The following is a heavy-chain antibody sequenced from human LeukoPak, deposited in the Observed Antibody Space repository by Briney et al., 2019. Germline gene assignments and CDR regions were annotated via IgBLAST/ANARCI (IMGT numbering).Heavy chain of an antibody. CDR1: GFTFSTDW. D-gene: IGHD6-13*01. J-gene: IGHJ5*02. CDR3: ARTDYGYSSSWYRVNWFDP. V-gene: IGHV3-7*01. Sequence: GGSLRLSCAASGFTFSTDWMSWVRQAPGKGLEWVANINQDGSEIYYVDSVKGRFTISRDNAKNSLYLQMNSLRAEDTAVYYCARTDYGYSSSWYRVNWFDPWGQGTLVTVSS. CDR2: INQDGSEI.